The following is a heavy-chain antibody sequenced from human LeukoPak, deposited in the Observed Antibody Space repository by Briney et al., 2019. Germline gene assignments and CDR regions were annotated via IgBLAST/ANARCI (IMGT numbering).Heavy chain of an antibody. CDR2: IYYRGST. Sequence: SETLSLTCTVSGGSISSYYWSWIRQPPGKGLEWIGYIYYRGSTNYNPSLKSRVTISVDTSKNQFSLKLTSVTAADTAVYYCARDTVTTFDPWGQGTLVTASS. D-gene: IGHD4-17*01. V-gene: IGHV4-59*01. CDR1: GGSISSYY. J-gene: IGHJ5*02. CDR3: ARDTVTTFDP.